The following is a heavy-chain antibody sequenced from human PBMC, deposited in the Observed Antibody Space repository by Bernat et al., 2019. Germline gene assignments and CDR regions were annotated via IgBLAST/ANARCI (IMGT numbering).Heavy chain of an antibody. J-gene: IGHJ3*02. D-gene: IGHD6-19*01. Sequence: VQLVESGGGVVQPGMSLRLSCAPSGFTFSSYAMHWVRQAPGKGLEWVAVITYDGSHTYYADSVKGRFTISRDDSKNTLHLQMNSLRAEDTAVYYRARGGSSGYQLNAFDIWGQGTMVTVS. CDR3: ARGGSSGYQLNAFDI. CDR2: ITYDGSHT. V-gene: IGHV3-30*07. CDR1: GFTFSSYA.